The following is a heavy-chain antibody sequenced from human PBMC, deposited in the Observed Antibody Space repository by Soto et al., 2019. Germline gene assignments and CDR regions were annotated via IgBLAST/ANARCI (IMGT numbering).Heavy chain of an antibody. CDR3: ARDGHKFDFDS. Sequence: QVQLLQSGPEVKKPGASVKVSCKTSGYTFTTFYVHWVRQAPGQGLEWMGRIHPGGGQTIYSQKFQDRVAVSRDTSTNTVYMELSNLRSDDTAIYYCARDGHKFDFDSWGQGTLVTVSS. J-gene: IGHJ4*02. CDR1: GYTFTTFY. D-gene: IGHD3-10*01. V-gene: IGHV1-46*01. CDR2: IHPGGGQT.